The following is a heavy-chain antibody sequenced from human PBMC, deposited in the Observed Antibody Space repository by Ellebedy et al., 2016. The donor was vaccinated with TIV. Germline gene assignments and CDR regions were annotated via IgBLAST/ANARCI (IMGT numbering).Heavy chain of an antibody. CDR3: ARADISGSPTFDS. CDR1: GFTFSSYW. J-gene: IGHJ4*02. CDR2: INTDGTTT. Sequence: GESLKISCAVSGFTFSSYWMHWVRQAPGKGLVWVSRINTDGTTTDYADSVKGRFTISRDNAKNTLYLQMNSLTVEDTAIYYCARADISGSPTFDSWGQGALVTVSS. D-gene: IGHD3-10*01. V-gene: IGHV3-74*01.